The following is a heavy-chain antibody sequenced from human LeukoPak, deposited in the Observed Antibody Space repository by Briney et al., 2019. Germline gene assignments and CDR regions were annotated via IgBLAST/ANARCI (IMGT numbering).Heavy chain of an antibody. D-gene: IGHD2-21*02. J-gene: IGHJ4*02. CDR1: GYTFTGYY. CDR3: TTGDSPSGGYLEY. CDR2: INPNSGGT. V-gene: IGHV1-2*02. Sequence: ASVKVSCKASGYTFTGYYMHWVRQAPGQGLEWMGWINPNSGGTNYAQKFQGRVTMTRDTSISTAYMELSRLRSDDTAVYYCTTGDSPSGGYLEYWGQGTLVTVSS.